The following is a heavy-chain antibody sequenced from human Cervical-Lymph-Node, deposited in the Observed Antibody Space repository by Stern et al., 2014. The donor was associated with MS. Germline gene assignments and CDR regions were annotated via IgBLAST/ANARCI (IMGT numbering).Heavy chain of an antibody. Sequence: VQLLESGGGVVQPGRSLRLSCVASGFTFSNFGMHWGRQAPGKGPEWVTLISYDGGNEYYADFVKGRFTISRDDSKNKVYLQLYSLRPEDTAVYYCAKGRTVAGKGVGAFDVWGQGTLVTVSS. D-gene: IGHD6-19*01. J-gene: IGHJ3*01. V-gene: IGHV3-30*18. CDR3: AKGRTVAGKGVGAFDV. CDR1: GFTFSNFG. CDR2: ISYDGGNE.